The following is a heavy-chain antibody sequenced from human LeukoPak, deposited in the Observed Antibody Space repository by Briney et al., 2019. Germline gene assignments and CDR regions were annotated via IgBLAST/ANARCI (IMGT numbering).Heavy chain of an antibody. J-gene: IGHJ4*02. CDR1: GGSISSGGYY. Sequence: SQTLSLTCTVSGGSISSGGYYWSWIRQHPGKGLEGIGYIYYSGSTYYNPSRKSRVTISVDTSKNQFSLKLSSVTAAATAVYYCATYMVQGYYFDYWGQGTLVTVS. CDR3: ATYMVQGYYFDY. V-gene: IGHV4-31*03. D-gene: IGHD3-10*01. CDR2: IYYSGST.